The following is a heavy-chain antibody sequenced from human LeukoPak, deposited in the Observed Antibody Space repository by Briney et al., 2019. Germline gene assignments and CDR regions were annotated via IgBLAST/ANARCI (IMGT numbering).Heavy chain of an antibody. Sequence: GGSLRLSCAASGFTFRTYKMNWVRQAPGKGLEWVSSISSSSSHIKYADSVKGRFTISRDNAKNSLYLQMNSLRAEDTAVYYCARPRGNVEMAEIPFDYWGQGTLVTVSS. CDR2: ISSSSSHI. D-gene: IGHD5-24*01. CDR3: ARPRGNVEMAEIPFDY. V-gene: IGHV3-21*01. J-gene: IGHJ4*02. CDR1: GFTFRTYK.